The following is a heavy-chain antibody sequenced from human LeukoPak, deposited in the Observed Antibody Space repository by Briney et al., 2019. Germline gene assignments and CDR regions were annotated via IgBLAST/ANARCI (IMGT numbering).Heavy chain of an antibody. CDR1: GASISSYY. D-gene: IGHD6-13*01. J-gene: IGHJ4*02. CDR3: ARPRSSSLLLFDY. V-gene: IGHV4-59*01. CDR2: IYYSGST. Sequence: SETLSLTCTVSGASISSYYWSWIRQPPGKGLEWIGYIYYSGSTNYNPSLKSRVTISVDTSKNQFSLKLNSVTAADTAVYCARPRSSSLLLFDYWGQGTLVTVSS.